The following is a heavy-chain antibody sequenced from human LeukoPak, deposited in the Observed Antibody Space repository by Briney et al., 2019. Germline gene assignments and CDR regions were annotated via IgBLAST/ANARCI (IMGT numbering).Heavy chain of an antibody. CDR3: ARHDSSGYPRI. D-gene: IGHD3-22*01. J-gene: IGHJ4*02. CDR2: IYYSGST. Sequence: PSETLSLTYTVSGGSISSSEYYWSWIRQPPGKGLEWIGYIYYSGSTYYNPSLKSRVTISVDTSKNQFSLKLSSVTAADTAVYYCARHDSSGYPRIWGQGTLVTVSS. CDR1: GGSISSSEYY. V-gene: IGHV4-30-4*01.